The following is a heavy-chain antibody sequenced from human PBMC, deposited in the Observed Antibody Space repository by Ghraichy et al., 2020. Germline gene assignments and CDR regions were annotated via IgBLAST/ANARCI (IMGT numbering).Heavy chain of an antibody. V-gene: IGHV1-2*06. CDR2: INPNSGGT. J-gene: IGHJ3*02. CDR1: GYTFTGYY. D-gene: IGHD3-9*01. CDR3: ATPLGYFDSVAFDI. Sequence: ASVKVSCKASGYTFTGYYMHWVRQAPGQGPEWMGRINPNSGGTNYAQKFQGRVTMTRDTSISTAYMELSRLRSDDTAVYYCATPLGYFDSVAFDIWGQGTMVTVSS.